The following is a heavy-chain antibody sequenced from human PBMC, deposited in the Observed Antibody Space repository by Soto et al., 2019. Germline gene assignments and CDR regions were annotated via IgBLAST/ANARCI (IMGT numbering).Heavy chain of an antibody. CDR1: GGTFSSYA. Sequence: SVKVSCKASGGTFSSYAISWVRQAPGQGLEWMGGIIPIFGTANYAQKFQGRVTITADESTSTAYMELSSLRSEDTAVYYCARGFVGDYGTLHWXDPWGQGTLVTASP. J-gene: IGHJ5*02. CDR3: ARGFVGDYGTLHWXDP. D-gene: IGHD4-17*01. CDR2: IIPIFGTA. V-gene: IGHV1-69*13.